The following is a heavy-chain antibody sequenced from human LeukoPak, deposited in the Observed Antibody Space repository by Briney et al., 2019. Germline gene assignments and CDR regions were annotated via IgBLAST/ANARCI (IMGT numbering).Heavy chain of an antibody. J-gene: IGHJ3*02. V-gene: IGHV3-23*01. Sequence: GGSLRLSCAASGFTFSSYAMSCVRQAPGKGLEGVSAISDSGGSTYYADSVKGRFTISRDNSKNTLYLQMNSLRAEDTAVYYCTTAGNNGSYYLWYAFDIWGQGTMVTVSS. CDR3: TTAGNNGSYYLWYAFDI. D-gene: IGHD1-26*01. CDR1: GFTFSSYA. CDR2: ISDSGGST.